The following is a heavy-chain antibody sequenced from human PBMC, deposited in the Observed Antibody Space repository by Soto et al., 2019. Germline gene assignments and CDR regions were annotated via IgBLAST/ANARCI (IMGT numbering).Heavy chain of an antibody. CDR1: GFTFSTYV. J-gene: IGHJ4*02. CDR3: TKGDSDYYFDS. Sequence: EVKLLDSGGGLVQPGGSLRLSCVASGFTFSTYVMAWVRQAPGRGLEWVSGISASGSNGFYTDSVKGRFIISRDNSNNTLYLQMNSLPVDDTALYFCTKGDSDYYFDSLGQGTLVTVSS. V-gene: IGHV3-23*01. CDR2: ISASGSNG. D-gene: IGHD4-4*01.